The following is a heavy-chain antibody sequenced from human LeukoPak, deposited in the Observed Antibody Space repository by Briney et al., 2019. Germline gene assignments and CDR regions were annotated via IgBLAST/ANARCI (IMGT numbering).Heavy chain of an antibody. D-gene: IGHD2-15*01. CDR3: ARGVVAATFYYYMDV. J-gene: IGHJ6*03. CDR2: INPNSGGT. Sequence: ASVKVSCKPSGYTFTGYFIQWVRQAPGQGLEWMGWINPNSGGTNYAQNFQGRVTMTRDTSINTAYMELSRLSSDDTAVYYCARGVVAATFYYYMDVWGKGTTVTVSS. V-gene: IGHV1-2*02. CDR1: GYTFTGYF.